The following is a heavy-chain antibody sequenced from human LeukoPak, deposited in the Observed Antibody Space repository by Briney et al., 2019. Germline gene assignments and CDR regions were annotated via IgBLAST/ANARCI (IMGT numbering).Heavy chain of an antibody. CDR1: GDSVSSISGG. J-gene: IGHJ5*02. Sequence: SQTLSLTCAISGDSVSSISGGWNWIRQSPSRGLEWLGRTYYRSRWYTDYAIFVESRISIKSDTSKNQFSLQLNSVTPEDTAVYYCVRDLGPGRAFWFDPWGHGTLVAVSS. CDR2: TYYRSRWYT. V-gene: IGHV6-1*01. CDR3: VRDLGPGRAFWFDP. D-gene: IGHD3-10*01.